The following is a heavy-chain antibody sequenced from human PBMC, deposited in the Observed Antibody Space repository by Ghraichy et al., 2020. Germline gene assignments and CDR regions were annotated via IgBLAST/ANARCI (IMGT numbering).Heavy chain of an antibody. CDR3: ARVARKTSKFREN. V-gene: IGHV4-34*01. Sequence: SENLSLTCAVYGGSFSGYYWSWIRQPPGKGLEWIGEINHSGSTNYNPSLKSRVTISVDTSKNQFSLKLSSVTAADTAVYYCARVARKTSKFRENWGQGTLVTVSS. CDR1: GGSFSGYY. CDR2: INHSGST. D-gene: IGHD1-14*01. J-gene: IGHJ4*02.